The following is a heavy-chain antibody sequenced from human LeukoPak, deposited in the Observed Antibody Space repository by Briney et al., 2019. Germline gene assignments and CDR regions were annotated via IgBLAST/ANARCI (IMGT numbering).Heavy chain of an antibody. J-gene: IGHJ6*03. CDR1: GYSISSGYY. Sequence: SETLSLTCTVSGYSISSGYYWGWIRQPPGKGLEWIGSIYHSGSTYYNPSLKSRVTISVDTSKNQFSLKLSSVTAADTAVYYCASQLSGYMDVWGKGTTVTISS. CDR2: IYHSGST. D-gene: IGHD1-1*01. CDR3: ASQLSGYMDV. V-gene: IGHV4-38-2*02.